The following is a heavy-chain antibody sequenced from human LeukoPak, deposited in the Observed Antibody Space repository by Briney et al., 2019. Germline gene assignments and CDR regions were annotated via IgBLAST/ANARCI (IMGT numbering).Heavy chain of an antibody. V-gene: IGHV1-18*01. CDR1: GYTFTSYG. J-gene: IGHJ5*02. CDR3: ARGGLYDFWSGYNNWFDP. Sequence: ASVKVSCKASGYTFTSYGISWVRQAPGQGLEWMGWISAYNGNTDYAQKLQGRVTMTTDTSTSTAYMELRSLRSDDTAVYYCARGGLYDFWSGYNNWFDPWGQGTLVTVSS. CDR2: ISAYNGNT. D-gene: IGHD3-3*01.